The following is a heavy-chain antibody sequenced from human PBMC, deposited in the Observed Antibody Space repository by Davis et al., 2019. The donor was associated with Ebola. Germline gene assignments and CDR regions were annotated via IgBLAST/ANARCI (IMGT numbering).Heavy chain of an antibody. CDR1: GGSISRYY. CDR2: IYHSGST. Sequence: SETLSLTCTVSGGSISRYYWSWIRQPPGKGLEWIGSIYHSGSTYYNPSLKSRVTISVDTSKNQFSLKLSSVTAADTAVYYCARGGQYSSGSYSQTLVGFDPWGQGTLVTVSS. V-gene: IGHV4-59*12. J-gene: IGHJ5*02. CDR3: ARGGQYSSGSYSQTLVGFDP. D-gene: IGHD6-19*01.